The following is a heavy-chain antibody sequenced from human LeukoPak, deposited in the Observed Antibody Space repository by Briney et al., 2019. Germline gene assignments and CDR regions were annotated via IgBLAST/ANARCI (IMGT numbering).Heavy chain of an antibody. CDR2: LIGSSGST. CDR3: AKGAYDYIEIAYFDS. D-gene: IGHD5-12*01. Sequence: PGGSLRLSRAASGFTSTNYAMNWVRQAPGKGLEWVSVLIGSSGSTDYADSVKGRFTISRDISKNTLFLQMNSLRAEDTAIYYCAKGAYDYIEIAYFDSWGQGTLVTVSS. V-gene: IGHV3-23*01. J-gene: IGHJ4*02. CDR1: GFTSTNYA.